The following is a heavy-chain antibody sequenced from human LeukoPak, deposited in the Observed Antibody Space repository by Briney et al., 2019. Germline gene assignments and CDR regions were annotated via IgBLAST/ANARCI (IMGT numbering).Heavy chain of an antibody. V-gene: IGHV4-4*07. CDR3: ARFIGYQLLGWFDP. CDR1: GGSISSYY. J-gene: IGHJ5*02. Sequence: SETLSLTCTVSGGSISSYYWSWIRQPAGKGLEWIGRIYTSGSTNYNPSLKSRITMSVDTSKNQFSLKLSSVTAADTAVYYCARFIGYQLLGWFDPWGQGTLVTVSS. CDR2: IYTSGST. D-gene: IGHD2-2*01.